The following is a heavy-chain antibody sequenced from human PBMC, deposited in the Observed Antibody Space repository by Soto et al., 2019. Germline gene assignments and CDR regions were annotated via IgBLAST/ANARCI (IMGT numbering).Heavy chain of an antibody. V-gene: IGHV4-31*03. Sequence: SETLSLTCSVSGDSITNGYYYWSWIRQHPGKGLEWIGYIYYSGSAYYNKSFKSRANISVDTSEKQFSMKLTSVTAADTAMYYCARAKLVPAYWEWFDPWGQGTLVT. CDR2: IYYSGSA. CDR1: GDSITNGYYY. CDR3: ARAKLVPAYWEWFDP. J-gene: IGHJ5*02. D-gene: IGHD2-2*01.